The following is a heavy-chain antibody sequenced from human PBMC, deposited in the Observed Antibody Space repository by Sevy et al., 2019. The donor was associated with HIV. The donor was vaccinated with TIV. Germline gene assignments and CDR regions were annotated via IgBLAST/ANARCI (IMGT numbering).Heavy chain of an antibody. D-gene: IGHD1-26*01. J-gene: IGHJ4*02. CDR1: GGSITSLY. CDR2: IYYNGHI. CDR3: AGGNAWGRGYS. Sequence: SETLSLTCTVSGGSITSLYWNWIRQPPGKGLEWIANIYYNGHINYNPSLKSRVTLSLDTSKNQFSLRLSSVTAADTAMYYCAGGNAWGRGYSWGQGTLVPVSS. V-gene: IGHV4-59*08.